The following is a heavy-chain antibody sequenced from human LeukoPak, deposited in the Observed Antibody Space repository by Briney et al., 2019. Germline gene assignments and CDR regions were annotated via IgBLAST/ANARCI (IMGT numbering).Heavy chain of an antibody. V-gene: IGHV4-34*01. CDR1: GGSFSGYY. J-gene: IGHJ3*02. D-gene: IGHD6-19*01. CDR3: AREGSRYSSGRFSKRDAFDI. Sequence: SETLSLTCAVYGGSFSGYYWSWIRQPPGKGLEWIGEINHSGSTNYNPSLKSRVTISVDTSKNQFSLKLSSVTAADTAVYYCAREGSRYSSGRFSKRDAFDIWGQGTMVTVSS. CDR2: INHSGST.